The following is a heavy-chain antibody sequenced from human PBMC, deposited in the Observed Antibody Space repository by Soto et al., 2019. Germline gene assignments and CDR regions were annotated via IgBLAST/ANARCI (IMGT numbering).Heavy chain of an antibody. CDR1: GGSISSSSYY. D-gene: IGHD2-15*01. CDR3: ARRVPLRRYCSGGSCYLGAFDI. J-gene: IGHJ3*02. V-gene: IGHV4-39*01. CDR2: IYYSGST. Sequence: SETLSLTCTVSGGSISSSSYYWGWIRQPPGKGLEWIGSIYYSGSTYYNPSLKSRVTISVDTSKNQFSLKLSSVTAADTAVYYCARRVPLRRYCSGGSCYLGAFDIWGQGTMVTVSS.